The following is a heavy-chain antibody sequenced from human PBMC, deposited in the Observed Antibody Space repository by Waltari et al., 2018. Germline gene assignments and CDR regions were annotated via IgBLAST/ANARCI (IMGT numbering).Heavy chain of an antibody. Sequence: QVQLVESGGGVVQPGRSLRLSCAASGFTFSSYAMHWVRQAPGKGLEWVAVISYDGSNKYYADSVKGRFTISRDNSKNTLYLQMNSLRAEDTAVYYCAREPIDYWGQGTLVTVSS. CDR3: AREPIDY. J-gene: IGHJ4*02. CDR1: GFTFSSYA. CDR2: ISYDGSNK. V-gene: IGHV3-30-3*01.